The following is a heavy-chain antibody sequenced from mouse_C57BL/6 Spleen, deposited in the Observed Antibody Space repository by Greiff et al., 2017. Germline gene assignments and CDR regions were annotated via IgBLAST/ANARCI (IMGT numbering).Heavy chain of an antibody. CDR3: VGYAMDY. CDR2: IYPGDGDT. Sequence: QVQLQQSGPELVKPWASVKISCKASGYAFSSSWMNWVKQRPGKGLEWIGRIYPGDGDTNYNGKFKGKATLTADKSSSTAYMQLSSLTSEDSAVYFCVGYAMDYWGQGTSVTVSS. J-gene: IGHJ4*01. V-gene: IGHV1-82*01. CDR1: GYAFSSSW.